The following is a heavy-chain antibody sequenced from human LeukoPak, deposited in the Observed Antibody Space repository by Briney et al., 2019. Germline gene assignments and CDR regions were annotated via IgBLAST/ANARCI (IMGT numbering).Heavy chain of an antibody. CDR2: ISYDGSNK. Sequence: GGSLRLSCAASGFTFSSYAMHWVRQAPGKGLEWVAVISYDGSNKYYADSVKGRFTISRDNSKNTLYLQMNSLRAEDTAVYYCARRLVGFDYWGQGTLVTVSS. D-gene: IGHD3-9*01. CDR3: ARRLVGFDY. CDR1: GFTFSSYA. V-gene: IGHV3-30*04. J-gene: IGHJ4*02.